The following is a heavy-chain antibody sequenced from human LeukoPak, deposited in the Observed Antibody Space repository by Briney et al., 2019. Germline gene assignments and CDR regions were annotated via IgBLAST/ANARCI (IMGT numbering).Heavy chain of an antibody. CDR2: INHSGST. V-gene: IGHV4-34*01. J-gene: IGHJ6*03. Sequence: PTETLSLTCAVYGGSFSGYYWSWIRQPPGKGLEWIGEINHSGSTNYNPSLKSRVTISVDTSKNQFSLKLSSVTAADTAVYYCARAYYGGNMWPSYYYMDVWGKGTTVTVSS. CDR1: GGSFSGYY. D-gene: IGHD4-23*01. CDR3: ARAYYGGNMWPSYYYMDV.